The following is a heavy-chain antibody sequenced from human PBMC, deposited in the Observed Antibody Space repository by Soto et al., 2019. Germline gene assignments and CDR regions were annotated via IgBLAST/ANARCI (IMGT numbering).Heavy chain of an antibody. J-gene: IGHJ6*04. CDR2: IYYSGST. CDR1: GVSISSGDYY. Sequence: PSETLSLTCTVSGVSISSGDYYWSWIRQPPGKGLEWIGYIYYSGSTYYNPSLKSRVTISVDTSKNQFSLKLSSVTAADTAVYYGARGGGGVPAAKGGVKYYSYGMDVGGKGTRVTVSS. V-gene: IGHV4-30-4*01. CDR3: ARGGGGVPAAKGGVKYYSYGMDV. D-gene: IGHD2-2*01.